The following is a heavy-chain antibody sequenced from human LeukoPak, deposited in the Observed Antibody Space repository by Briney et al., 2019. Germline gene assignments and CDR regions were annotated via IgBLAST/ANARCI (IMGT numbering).Heavy chain of an antibody. J-gene: IGHJ6*02. D-gene: IGHD2-2*02. CDR2: IWYDGSNK. CDR1: GFTFSSYA. V-gene: IGHV3-33*08. CDR3: ARDVGIVVVPAAIPYYYYYGMDV. Sequence: PGGSLRLSCAASGFTFSSYAMHWVRQAPGKGLEWVAVIWYDGSNKYYADSVKGRFTISRDNSKNTLYLQMNSLRAEDTAVYYCARDVGIVVVPAAIPYYYYYGMDVWGQGTTVTVSS.